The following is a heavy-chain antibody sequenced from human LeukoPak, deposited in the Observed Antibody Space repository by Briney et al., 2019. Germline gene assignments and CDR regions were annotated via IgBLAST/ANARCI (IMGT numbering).Heavy chain of an antibody. CDR1: GYTFRNYG. Sequence: ASVTVSCTASGYTFRNYGISWVRQAPGQGLEWMGWISGYNGNTNQAQKLQGRVTMTTDTSTSTAYMELRSLRSDDTAVYYCARDERDSCGGDCYYFDYWGQGTLVTVSS. CDR2: ISGYNGNT. V-gene: IGHV1-18*01. CDR3: ARDERDSCGGDCYYFDY. D-gene: IGHD2-21*02. J-gene: IGHJ4*02.